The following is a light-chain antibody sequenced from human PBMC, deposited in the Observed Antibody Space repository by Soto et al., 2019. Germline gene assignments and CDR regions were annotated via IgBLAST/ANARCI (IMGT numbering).Light chain of an antibody. V-gene: IGKV3-15*01. Sequence: EIVMTQSPASLSVSPGERVTLSCRASQSVRSELAWYQQKSGQPPRLLIYGASTRATGIPARFSGSGSGTEFTLTINDLQSEDFAVYYCQQYNNWPPSWTFGQGTKVDIK. CDR2: GAS. J-gene: IGKJ1*01. CDR3: QQYNNWPPSWT. CDR1: QSVRSE.